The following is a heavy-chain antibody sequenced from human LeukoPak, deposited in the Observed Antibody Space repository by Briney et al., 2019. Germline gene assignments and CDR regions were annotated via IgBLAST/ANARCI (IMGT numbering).Heavy chain of an antibody. CDR3: AGKGYCSGGSCYAEYFQH. Sequence: PSETLSLTCTVSGGSISSYYWSWIRQPPGKGLEWIGYIYYSGSTNYNPSLKSRVTISVDTSKNQFSLKLSSVTAADTAVYYCAGKGYCSGGSCYAEYFQHWGQGTLVTVS. V-gene: IGHV4-59*01. CDR2: IYYSGST. CDR1: GGSISSYY. D-gene: IGHD2-15*01. J-gene: IGHJ1*01.